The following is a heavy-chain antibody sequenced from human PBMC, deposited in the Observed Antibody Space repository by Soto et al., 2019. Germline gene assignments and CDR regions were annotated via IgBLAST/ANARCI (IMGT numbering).Heavy chain of an antibody. CDR1: VCSFISYS. D-gene: IGHD6-19*01. Sequence: WLCXRLSWSSGVCSFISYSSSLFRQAPGKGLECVSAISGSCGRTYYADSVNGRFTISRDNSKNTLYLQMNSLRAEDTAVYYSANGGPWLVHNYRGQGNMVTVYS. CDR2: ISGSCGRT. V-gene: IGHV3-23*01. J-gene: IGHJ4*02. CDR3: ANGGPWLVHNY.